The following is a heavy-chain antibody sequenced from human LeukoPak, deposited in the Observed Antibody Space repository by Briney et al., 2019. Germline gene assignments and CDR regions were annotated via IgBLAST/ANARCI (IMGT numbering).Heavy chain of an antibody. D-gene: IGHD1-26*01. CDR3: ARGSGGSYYVTY. J-gene: IGHJ4*02. CDR2: IYYSGST. Sequence: SEALSLTCTVSGGSISSYYWSWIRQPPGKGLEWIGYIYYSGSTNYNPSLKSRVTISVDTSKNQFSLKLSSVTAADTAVYYCARGSGGSYYVTYWGQGTLVTVSS. V-gene: IGHV4-59*01. CDR1: GGSISSYY.